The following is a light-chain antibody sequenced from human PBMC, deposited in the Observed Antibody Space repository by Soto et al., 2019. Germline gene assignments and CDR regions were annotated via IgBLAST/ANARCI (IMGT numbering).Light chain of an antibody. J-gene: IGLJ1*01. CDR1: SSDVGGYNY. V-gene: IGLV2-14*03. CDR2: DVS. CDR3: SSYTGSSTYV. Sequence: CVLTQPASVSGSPGQSISISCTGTSSDVGGYNYVSWYQQHPGKAPKLMIYDVSNRPSGVSNRFSGSKSGNTASLTISGLQTEDESDYYCSSYTGSSTYVFGTGTKVTVL.